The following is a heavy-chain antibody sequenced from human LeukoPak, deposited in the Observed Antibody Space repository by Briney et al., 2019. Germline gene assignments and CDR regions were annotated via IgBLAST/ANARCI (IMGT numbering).Heavy chain of an antibody. CDR1: GFTFSSYA. CDR3: AKHQDIVVVVAAGNWFDP. D-gene: IGHD2-15*01. V-gene: IGHV3-23*01. J-gene: IGHJ5*02. Sequence: PGGSLRLSCAASGFTFSSYAMSWVRQAPGKGLEWVSAISSSGGSTYYADSVKGRFTISRDNSKNTLYLQMNSLRAEDTAVYYCAKHQDIVVVVAAGNWFDPRGQGTLVTVSS. CDR2: ISSSGGST.